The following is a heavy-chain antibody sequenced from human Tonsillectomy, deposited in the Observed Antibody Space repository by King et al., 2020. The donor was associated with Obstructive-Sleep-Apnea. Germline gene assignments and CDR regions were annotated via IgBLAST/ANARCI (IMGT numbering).Heavy chain of an antibody. CDR1: GFTFSSYA. J-gene: IGHJ6*02. V-gene: IGHV3-30*04. CDR3: AGVGFGELLAYYYYGMDV. D-gene: IGHD1-26*01. CDR2: ISYDGSNK. Sequence: HVQLVESGGGVVQPGRSLRLSCAASGFTFSSYAMHWVRQAPGKGLEWVAVISYDGSNKYYADSVKGRFTISRDNSRNTLYLQMNSLRAEDTAGYYCAGVGFGELLAYYYYGMDVWGQGTTVTVSS.